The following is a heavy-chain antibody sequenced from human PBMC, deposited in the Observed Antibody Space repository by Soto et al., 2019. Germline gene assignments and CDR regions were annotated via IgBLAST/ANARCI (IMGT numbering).Heavy chain of an antibody. Sequence: GESLKISCAASGFTFSSYAMSWVRQAPGKGLEWVSAISGSGGSTYYADSVKGRFTISRDNSKNTLYLQMNSLRAEDTAVYYCAKTGGEGSGSYYHDYWGQGTLVTVSS. J-gene: IGHJ4*02. V-gene: IGHV3-23*01. D-gene: IGHD3-10*01. CDR1: GFTFSSYA. CDR3: AKTGGEGSGSYYHDY. CDR2: ISGSGGST.